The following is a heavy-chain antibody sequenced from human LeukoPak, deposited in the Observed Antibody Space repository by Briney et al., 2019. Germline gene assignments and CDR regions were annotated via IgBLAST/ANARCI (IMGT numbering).Heavy chain of an antibody. J-gene: IGHJ4*02. V-gene: IGHV4-30-4*01. Sequence: SETLSLTCTVSGGSISSGDYYWSWICQPPGKGLEWIGYIYYSGSTYYNPSLKSRVTISVDKSKNQFSLKLSSVTAADTAVYYCATRDSGYGGGDYWGQGTLVTVSS. CDR1: GGSISSGDYY. D-gene: IGHD5-12*01. CDR3: ATRDSGYGGGDY. CDR2: IYYSGST.